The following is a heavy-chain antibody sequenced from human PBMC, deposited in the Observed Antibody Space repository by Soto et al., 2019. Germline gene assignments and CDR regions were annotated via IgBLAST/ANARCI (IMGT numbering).Heavy chain of an antibody. V-gene: IGHV1-3*01. J-gene: IGHJ6*02. D-gene: IGHD2-2*01. CDR3: ALGLGYCSSTSCSPYYYYGMDV. CDR1: GYTFTSYA. Sequence: ASVKVSCKASGYTFTSYAMHWVRQAPGQRLEWMGWINAGNGNTKYSQKFQGRVTTTRDTSASTAYMELSSLRSEDTAVYYCALGLGYCSSTSCSPYYYYGMDVWGQGTTVTVS. CDR2: INAGNGNT.